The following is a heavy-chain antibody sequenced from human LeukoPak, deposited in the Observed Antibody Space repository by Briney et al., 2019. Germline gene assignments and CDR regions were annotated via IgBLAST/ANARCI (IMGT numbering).Heavy chain of an antibody. Sequence: SVKVSCKASGGTFSSYAISWVRQAPGQGLEWMGGIIPIFGTANYAQKFQGRVTITADESTSTAYMELSSLRSEDTAVYYCVGGWVNSYGYRELDYWGQGTLVTVSS. CDR1: GGTFSSYA. D-gene: IGHD5-18*01. CDR3: VGGWVNSYGYRELDY. V-gene: IGHV1-69*01. CDR2: IIPIFGTA. J-gene: IGHJ4*02.